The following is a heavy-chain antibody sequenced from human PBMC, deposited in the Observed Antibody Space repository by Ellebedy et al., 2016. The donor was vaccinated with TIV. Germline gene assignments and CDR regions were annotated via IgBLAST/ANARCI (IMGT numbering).Heavy chain of an antibody. J-gene: IGHJ4*02. CDR1: GYTFTSYG. V-gene: IGHV1-18*01. D-gene: IGHD1-26*01. Sequence: ASVKVSCKASGYTFTSYGISWVRQAPGQGLEWMGWISAYTGNSNYAQKFQGRVSVTTDTSTSTAYLELRNLNSDDTAVYYCARDMVQGMVARYLWFDYWGQGTLVTVSS. CDR3: ARDMVQGMVARYLWFDY. CDR2: ISAYTGNS.